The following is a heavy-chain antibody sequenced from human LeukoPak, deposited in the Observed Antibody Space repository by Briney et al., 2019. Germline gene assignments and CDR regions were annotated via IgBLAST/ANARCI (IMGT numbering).Heavy chain of an antibody. CDR1: GFTVSSNY. CDR3: ARDSEWGLLRSDY. Sequence: GGSLRLSCAASGFTVSSNYMSWVRQAPGKGLEWVSVIYSGGSTYYADSVKGRFTISRDNSKNTLYLQMNSLRAEDTAVYYCARDSEWGLLRSDYWGQGTLVTVSS. V-gene: IGHV3-53*01. CDR2: IYSGGST. J-gene: IGHJ4*02. D-gene: IGHD1-26*01.